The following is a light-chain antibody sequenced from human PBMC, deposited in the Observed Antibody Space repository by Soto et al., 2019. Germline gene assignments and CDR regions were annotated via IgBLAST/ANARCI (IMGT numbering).Light chain of an antibody. CDR1: SSNIGSNT. Sequence: QSVLTQPPSASGTPGQRGTISCSGSSSNIGSNTVNWYQQLPGTAPKLLIYNNNQRPSGVPDRFSGSKSGSSASLAISGLQSEDEAEYYCAAWDDSLNGLVFGTGTKVTVL. CDR3: AAWDDSLNGLV. J-gene: IGLJ1*01. V-gene: IGLV1-44*01. CDR2: NNN.